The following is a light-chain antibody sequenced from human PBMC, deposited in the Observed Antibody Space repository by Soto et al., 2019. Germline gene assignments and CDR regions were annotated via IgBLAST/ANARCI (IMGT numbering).Light chain of an antibody. CDR1: QSVSSY. J-gene: IGKJ5*01. CDR3: QQRSNWPPL. CDR2: DAS. V-gene: IGKV3-11*01. Sequence: EIVLTQSPATLSLSPGERATLSVRASQSVSSYLAWYQQKPGQAPRLLIYDASNRATGIPARFSGSGSGTDFTLTISSLEPEDFAVYYCQQRSNWPPLFGPGTRLEIK.